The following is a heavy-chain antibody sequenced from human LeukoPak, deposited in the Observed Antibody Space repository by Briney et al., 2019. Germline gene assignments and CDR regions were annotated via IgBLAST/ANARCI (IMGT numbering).Heavy chain of an antibody. CDR2: ISSRSSYI. Sequence: GGSLRLSCAASGFIFSNYGMTWVRQAPGKGLEWVSSISSRSSYIYYADSVKGRFTISRDNAKNSLYLQMNSLRAEDTAVYYCARDGTLGTSPPTVMDVWGKGTTVTVSS. CDR3: ARDGTLGTSPPTVMDV. D-gene: IGHD1/OR15-1a*01. J-gene: IGHJ6*03. V-gene: IGHV3-21*01. CDR1: GFIFSNYG.